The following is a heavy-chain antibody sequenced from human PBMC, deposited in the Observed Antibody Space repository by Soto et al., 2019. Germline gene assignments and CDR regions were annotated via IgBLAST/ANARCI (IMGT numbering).Heavy chain of an antibody. CDR2: INWNGGST. V-gene: IGHV3-20*04. CDR1: GFTFDDYG. Sequence: EVQLVESGGGVVRPGGSLRLSCAASGFTFDDYGMSWVRQAPGKGLEWVSGINWNGGSTGYADSVKGRFTISRDNAKNSLYLQMNSLRAEDTALYYCARGRVVVTAGYYYGMDVWGQGTTVTVSS. J-gene: IGHJ6*02. CDR3: ARGRVVVTAGYYYGMDV. D-gene: IGHD3-22*01.